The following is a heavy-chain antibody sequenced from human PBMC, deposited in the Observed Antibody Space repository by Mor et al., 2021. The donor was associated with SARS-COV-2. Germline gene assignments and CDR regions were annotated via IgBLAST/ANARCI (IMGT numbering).Heavy chain of an antibody. CDR3: ARMAYYDSSGLTDYYYYM. V-gene: IGHV3-33*01. CDR2: IWFDGSHK. D-gene: IGHD3-22*01. J-gene: IGHJ6*03. Sequence: WVAVIWFDGSHKNFADSVKGRFTISRDNSKNTLYLQMNSLRAEDTAVYYCARMAYYDSSGLTDYYYYM.